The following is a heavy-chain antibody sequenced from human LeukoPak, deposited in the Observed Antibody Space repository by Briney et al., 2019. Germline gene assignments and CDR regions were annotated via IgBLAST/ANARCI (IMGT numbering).Heavy chain of an antibody. CDR1: VFNHRSRD. CDR2: ITATRSVV. D-gene: IGHD4/OR15-4a*01. CDR3: ATTAYYPYYYFDH. J-gene: IGHJ4*02. V-gene: IGHV3-48*03. Sequence: PGGSLTLPCAPSVFNHRSRDLNWVRQAPGKGLEGISYITATRSVVHYADSVKGRFSVLRDNTKNSLYLRMDSLRFEDTGLYYCATTAYYPYYYFDHWGRGDLVTVSS.